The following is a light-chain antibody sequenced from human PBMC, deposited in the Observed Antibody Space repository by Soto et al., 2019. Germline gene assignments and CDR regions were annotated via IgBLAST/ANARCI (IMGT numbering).Light chain of an antibody. V-gene: IGKV1-9*01. CDR1: HDISSH. J-gene: IGKJ5*01. CDR2: AAS. CDR3: QQLNSYSIT. Sequence: IWMTQSPSFLSASVGDRVTVTCRSSHDISSHLAWYQQKPGKAPKLLIYAASTLQSGVPSRFSGSGSGTDFTLTISSLQPEDFATYYCQQLNSYSITFGQGTRLEIK.